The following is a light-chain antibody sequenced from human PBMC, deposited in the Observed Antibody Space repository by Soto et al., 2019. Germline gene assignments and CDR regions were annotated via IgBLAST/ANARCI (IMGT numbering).Light chain of an antibody. Sequence: EIVLTQSPGTLSLSPGERATLSCRASRSVSSSHLAWYQQKPGQAPRLLIYGASSRATGIPDRFSGSGSGTDFTLTISRLEPEDFAVYYCQQYGSSPLTFGGGTKVKIK. J-gene: IGKJ4*01. CDR2: GAS. CDR3: QQYGSSPLT. CDR1: RSVSSSH. V-gene: IGKV3-20*01.